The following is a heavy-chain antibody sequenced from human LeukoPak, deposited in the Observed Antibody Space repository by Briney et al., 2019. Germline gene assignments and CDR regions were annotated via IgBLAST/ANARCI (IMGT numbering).Heavy chain of an antibody. CDR3: ARVNEMATIYYYYYGMDV. CDR2: INSDGSST. Sequence: GGSLRLSCAASGFTFSSYWMHWVRQAPGKGLVWVLRINSDGSSTSYADSVKGRFTISRDNAKNTLYLQMNSLRAEDTAVYYCARVNEMATIYYYYYGMDVWGQGATVTVSS. CDR1: GFTFSSYW. J-gene: IGHJ6*02. V-gene: IGHV3-74*01. D-gene: IGHD5-24*01.